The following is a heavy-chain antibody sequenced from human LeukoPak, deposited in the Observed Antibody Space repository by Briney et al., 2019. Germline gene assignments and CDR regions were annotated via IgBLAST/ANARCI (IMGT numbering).Heavy chain of an antibody. J-gene: IGHJ6*02. V-gene: IGHV3-30-3*01. CDR2: ISFDGNNV. CDR3: ARDRHCVNGVCHSPAGMDV. CDR1: GFTFSTCA. Sequence: GGSLRLSCAASGFTFSTCAMHWVRQAPDMGLEWLAMISFDGNNVNHADSVKGRFTISRDNSKNTVYLQINSLRAEDTAVYYCARDRHCVNGVCHSPAGMDVWGQGTTVTVSS. D-gene: IGHD2-8*01.